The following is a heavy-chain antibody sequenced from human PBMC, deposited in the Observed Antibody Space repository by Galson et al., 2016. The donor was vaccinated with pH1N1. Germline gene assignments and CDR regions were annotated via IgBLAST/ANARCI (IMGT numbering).Heavy chain of an antibody. D-gene: IGHD5-12*01. CDR1: GFTFTSYA. J-gene: IGHJ4*02. Sequence: SLRLSCAASGFTFTSYAMHWVRQAPGKGLEWVAVILYDGTNEYYADSVKGRFTISRDKTQSTVYLQMNSLRTEDTAVYYCARDSECSGHEVFHWAQGTLVSVSS. CDR2: ILYDGTNE. V-gene: IGHV3-30*04. CDR3: ARDSECSGHEVFH.